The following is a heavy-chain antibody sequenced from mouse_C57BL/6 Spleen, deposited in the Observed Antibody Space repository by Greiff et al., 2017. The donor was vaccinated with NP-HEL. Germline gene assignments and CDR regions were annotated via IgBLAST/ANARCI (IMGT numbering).Heavy chain of an antibody. CDR2: ISSGSSTI. CDR1: GFTFSDYG. J-gene: IGHJ1*03. CDR3: ARSSPYWYFDV. D-gene: IGHD1-1*01. V-gene: IGHV5-17*01. Sequence: EVQLQQSGGGLVKPGGSLKLSCAASGFTFSDYGMHWVRQAPEKGLEWVAYISSGSSTIYYADTVKGRFTISRDNAKNTLFLQMTSLRSEDTAMYYCARSSPYWYFDVWGTGTTVTVSS.